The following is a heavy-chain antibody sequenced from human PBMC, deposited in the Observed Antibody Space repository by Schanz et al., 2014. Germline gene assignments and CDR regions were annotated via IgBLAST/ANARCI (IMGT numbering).Heavy chain of an antibody. CDR1: GGSISTYY. CDR2: IYYTGTT. Sequence: QVQLQESGPGVVKPSETLSLTCTVSGGSISTYYWSWIRQSPGKGLEWIGYIYYTGTTNYNPSLKSQLTIAEAAPKTKSSRRLCLGTAADTAVYYCARLGSPHCATSDCHHDWFGPWGQGTLVTVSS. D-gene: IGHD1-26*01. V-gene: IGHV4-59*08. CDR3: ARLGSPHCATSDCHHDWFGP. J-gene: IGHJ5*02.